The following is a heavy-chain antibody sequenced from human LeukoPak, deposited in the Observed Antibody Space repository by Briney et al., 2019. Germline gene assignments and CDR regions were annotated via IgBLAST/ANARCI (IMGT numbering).Heavy chain of an antibody. D-gene: IGHD5-12*01. J-gene: IGHJ4*02. V-gene: IGHV4-34*01. Sequence: PSETLSLTCAVYGGSFSGYYWSWIRQPPGKGLEWVGEINHSGSTNYNPSLKRRVTISVDTSKNQFSLKLSSVTAADTAVYYCARGRYSGYGHDYRGQGTLVTVSS. CDR1: GGSFSGYY. CDR3: ARGRYSGYGHDY. CDR2: INHSGST.